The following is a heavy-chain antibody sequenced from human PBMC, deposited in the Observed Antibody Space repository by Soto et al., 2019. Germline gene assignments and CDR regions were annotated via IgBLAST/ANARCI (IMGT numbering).Heavy chain of an antibody. J-gene: IGHJ3*02. V-gene: IGHV3-23*01. CDR2: ISGSGGTT. D-gene: IGHD6-19*01. CDR1: GFTFSSYA. Sequence: EVQLLESGGGLVQPGGSLRLSCAASGFTFSSYAMSWVRRAPGKGLEWVSAISGSGGTTYYGDSVKGRFTFSRDNSKNTLYLQMNSMRAEDTAVYYCAKTANGWFSAFDIWGQGTMVTVSS. CDR3: AKTANGWFSAFDI.